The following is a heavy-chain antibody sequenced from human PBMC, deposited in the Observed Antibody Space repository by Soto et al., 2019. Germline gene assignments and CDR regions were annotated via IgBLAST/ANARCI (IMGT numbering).Heavy chain of an antibody. Sequence: QVQLVQSGAEVKKPGSSVKVSCKASGGTFSSYAISWVRQAPGQGLEWMGGIIPIFGTANHAQKFQGRVTITADESTSTAYMELSSLRSEDTAVYYCARVPYCSGGSCYSSWFDPWGQGTLVTVSS. D-gene: IGHD2-15*01. CDR1: GGTFSSYA. CDR2: IIPIFGTA. CDR3: ARVPYCSGGSCYSSWFDP. J-gene: IGHJ5*02. V-gene: IGHV1-69*01.